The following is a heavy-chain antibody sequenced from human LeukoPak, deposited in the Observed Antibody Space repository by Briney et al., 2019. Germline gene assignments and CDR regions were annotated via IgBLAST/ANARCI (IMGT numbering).Heavy chain of an antibody. Sequence: PSETLSLTCTVSGGSISSYYWSWIRQPPGKGLEWIGYIYYSGSTNYSPSLKSRVTISVDTSKNQFSLKLSSVTAADTAVYYCARISGYSSGWLSPFDYWGQGTLVTVSS. D-gene: IGHD6-19*01. J-gene: IGHJ4*02. CDR3: ARISGYSSGWLSPFDY. V-gene: IGHV4-59*01. CDR2: IYYSGST. CDR1: GGSISSYY.